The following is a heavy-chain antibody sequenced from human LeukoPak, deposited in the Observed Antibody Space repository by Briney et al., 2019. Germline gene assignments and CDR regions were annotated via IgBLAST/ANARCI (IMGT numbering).Heavy chain of an antibody. CDR2: INPNSGGT. CDR3: ARAQRYSGYEPADY. Sequence: ASVKVSCKASGYTFTGYYMHWVRQAPGQGLEWMGWINPNSGGTNSAQKFQGRVIMTRDTSISTAYMELSRLGTDDTAVYYCARAQRYSGYEPADYWGQGTLVTVSS. J-gene: IGHJ4*02. D-gene: IGHD5-12*01. CDR1: GYTFTGYY. V-gene: IGHV1-2*02.